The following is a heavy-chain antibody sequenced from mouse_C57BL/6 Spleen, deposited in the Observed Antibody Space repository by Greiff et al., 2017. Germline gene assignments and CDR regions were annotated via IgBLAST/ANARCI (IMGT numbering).Heavy chain of an antibody. J-gene: IGHJ2*01. V-gene: IGHV1-69*01. CDR1: GYTFTSYW. Sequence: VQLQQPGAELVMPGASVKLSCKASGYTFTSYWMHWVKQRPGQGLEWIGEIDPSDSYTNYNQKFKGKSTLTVDKSSSTAYMQLSSLTSEDSAVYYCAREGLRRVFDYWGQGTTLTVSS. D-gene: IGHD2-4*01. CDR3: AREGLRRVFDY. CDR2: IDPSDSYT.